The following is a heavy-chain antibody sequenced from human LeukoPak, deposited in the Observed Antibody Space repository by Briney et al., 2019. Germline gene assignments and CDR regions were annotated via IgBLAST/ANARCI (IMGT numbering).Heavy chain of an antibody. V-gene: IGHV3-33*01. CDR2: IWYDGSKK. Sequence: GGSLRLSCAASGFTFSRYGFHWVRQAPGKGLEWVAVIWYDGSKKYYADSVKGRFTISRDDSKNTLYLQMSSLRVEDTAVYFCARDTGSSSSIHDYWSQGTLVTVSS. CDR3: ARDTGSSSSIHDY. J-gene: IGHJ4*02. D-gene: IGHD6-6*01. CDR1: GFTFSRYG.